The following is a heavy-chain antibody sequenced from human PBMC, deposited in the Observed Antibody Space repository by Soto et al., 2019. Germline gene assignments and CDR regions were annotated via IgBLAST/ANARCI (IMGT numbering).Heavy chain of an antibody. V-gene: IGHV4-30-4*01. Sequence: SETLSLTCTVSGGSISSGDYYWSWIRQPPGKGLEWIGYIYYSGSTYYNPSLKSRGTISVDTSKNQFSLKLSSVTAADTAVYYCVRASYYYDSSSYYHYWGQGTLITVS. CDR1: GGSISSGDYY. D-gene: IGHD3-22*01. CDR2: IYYSGST. CDR3: VRASYYYDSSSYYHY. J-gene: IGHJ4*02.